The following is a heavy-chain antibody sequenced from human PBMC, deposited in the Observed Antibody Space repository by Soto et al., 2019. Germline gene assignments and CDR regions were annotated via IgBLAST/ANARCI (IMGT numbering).Heavy chain of an antibody. V-gene: IGHV3-21*01. Sequence: GGSVRRSRGASGLTLLGPSITCLGQSYAAGLSRVASISTSSSFIYDGDSVRGRFIISRDNAKNSLDLQMDSRRGEDTAVYYCARENKDVNKSTSISSGYHGMDVWGQGITVTVSS. CDR1: GLTLLGPS. CDR2: ISTSSSFI. J-gene: IGHJ6*02. D-gene: IGHD2-2*01. CDR3: ARENKDVNKSTSISSGYHGMDV.